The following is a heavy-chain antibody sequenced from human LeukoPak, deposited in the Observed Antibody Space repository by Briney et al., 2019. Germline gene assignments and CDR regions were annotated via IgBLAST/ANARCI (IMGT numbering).Heavy chain of an antibody. CDR2: IWSDGSNK. CDR3: ARGNYYDRSGLDY. J-gene: IGHJ4*02. Sequence: GGSLRLSCAASGFIFRNYGMHWVRQAPGKGLEWVAVIWSDGSNKYYGDSVKGRFTISRDNSKNTLDLQMNSLRAEDTAVYYCARGNYYDRSGLDYWGQGILVTVSS. V-gene: IGHV3-33*01. D-gene: IGHD3-22*01. CDR1: GFIFRNYG.